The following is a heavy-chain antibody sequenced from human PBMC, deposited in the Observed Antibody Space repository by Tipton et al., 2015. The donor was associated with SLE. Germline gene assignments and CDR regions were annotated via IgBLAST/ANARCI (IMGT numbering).Heavy chain of an antibody. CDR3: ARDREFLWYETVGDAFEH. J-gene: IGHJ3*01. D-gene: IGHD6-13*01. CDR1: GSSITNGYY. CDR2: IYHSGNT. Sequence: TLSLTCAVSGSSITNGYYWGWIRQPPGKGLEWIGSIYHSGNTYYNPSLKNRVTISIDTSKTQFSLKLTSVTAADSAVYFCARDREFLWYETVGDAFEHWGQGKMVTVSS. V-gene: IGHV4-38-2*02.